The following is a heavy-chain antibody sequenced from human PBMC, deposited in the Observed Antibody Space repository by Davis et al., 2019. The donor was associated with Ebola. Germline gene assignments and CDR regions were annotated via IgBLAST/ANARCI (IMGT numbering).Heavy chain of an antibody. CDR3: ARGRLEGFWSGPSGDYFDY. Sequence: AASVKVSCKASGYTFTSYGISWVRQAPGQGLEWMGWISAYNGNTNYAQKLQGRVTMTTDTSTSTAYMELRSLRSDDTAVYYCARGRLEGFWSGPSGDYFDYWGQGTLVTVSS. CDR2: ISAYNGNT. V-gene: IGHV1-18*01. J-gene: IGHJ4*02. CDR1: GYTFTSYG. D-gene: IGHD3-3*01.